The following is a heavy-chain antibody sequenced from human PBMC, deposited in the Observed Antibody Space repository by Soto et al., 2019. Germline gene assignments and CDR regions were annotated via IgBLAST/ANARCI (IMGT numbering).Heavy chain of an antibody. D-gene: IGHD3-16*02. V-gene: IGHV1-18*04. CDR3: AREDYDYVWGSYRYYFDY. CDR1: GYTFTSYG. J-gene: IGHJ4*02. CDR2: ISAYNGNT. Sequence: VQLVQSGAEVKKPGASVKVSCKASGYTFTSYGISWVRQAPGQGLEWMGWISAYNGNTNYAQKLQGRVTMTTDTSTSTAYMELRSLRSDDTAVYYCAREDYDYVWGSYRYYFDYWGQGTLVTVSS.